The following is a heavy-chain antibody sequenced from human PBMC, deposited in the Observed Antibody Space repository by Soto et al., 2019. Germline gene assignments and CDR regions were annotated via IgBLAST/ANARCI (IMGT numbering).Heavy chain of an antibody. V-gene: IGHV3-23*01. J-gene: IGHJ1*01. CDR1: GFTFSSYA. CDR2: ISGRGGTS. CDR3: AQEDNCYDSSGYYFDYVHW. D-gene: IGHD3-22*01. Sequence: GGSLRLSCAASGFTFSSYAMTWVRQAPGQGLEWVSIISGRGGTSYYADSGRGRFTVSRDNSKNTLYLHVTSLRADDSAVYYCAQEDNCYDSSGYYFDYVHWWGQGILVTVSS.